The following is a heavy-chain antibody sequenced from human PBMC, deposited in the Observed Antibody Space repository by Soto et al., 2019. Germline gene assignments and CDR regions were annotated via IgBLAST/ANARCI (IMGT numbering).Heavy chain of an antibody. CDR2: IYHRGST. Sequence: SETLSLTCAVSGGSISSGGYSWSWIRQPRGKGLGWIGYIYHRGSTYYNPSLKSRGTISVDTSKNQFSLKLSSVTAADTAVYYCARGITMIYGFDSWGQGTLVTVSS. CDR3: ARGITMIYGFDS. V-gene: IGHV4-30-2*05. J-gene: IGHJ5*01. D-gene: IGHD3-22*01. CDR1: GGSISSGGYS.